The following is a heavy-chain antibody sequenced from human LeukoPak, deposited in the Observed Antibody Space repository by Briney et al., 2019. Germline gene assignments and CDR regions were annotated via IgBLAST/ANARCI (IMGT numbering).Heavy chain of an antibody. D-gene: IGHD3-22*01. V-gene: IGHV3-33*01. CDR2: IWYDGSNK. Sequence: RPGGSLRLSCAAAGLTFSNYGMHWVRQAPGKGLEWVAVIWYDGSNKYYADSVKGRFTISRDNSKNTLYLQMNSLRAEDTAVYYCARDSHYYDSSGPLGGFDYWGQGTLVTVSS. CDR3: ARDSHYYDSSGPLGGFDY. J-gene: IGHJ4*02. CDR1: GLTFSNYG.